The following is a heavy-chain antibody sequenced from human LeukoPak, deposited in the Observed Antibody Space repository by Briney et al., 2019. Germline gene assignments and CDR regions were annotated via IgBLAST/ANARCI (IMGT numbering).Heavy chain of an antibody. CDR2: INPSGGGT. V-gene: IGHV1-46*03. D-gene: IGHD6-19*01. CDR3: ASHGYSSGGVGYYMDV. CDR1: GYTFTSYY. J-gene: IGHJ6*03. Sequence: ASVKVSFKASGYTFTSYYMHWVRQAPGQGPEWMGIINPSGGGTSYAQKFQGRVTMTRDTSTSTVYMELSSLRSEDTAVYYCASHGYSSGGVGYYMDVWGKGTTVTVSS.